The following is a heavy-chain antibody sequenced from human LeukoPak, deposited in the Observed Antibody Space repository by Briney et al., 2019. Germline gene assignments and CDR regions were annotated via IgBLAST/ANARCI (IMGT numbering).Heavy chain of an antibody. CDR1: GFTLSRFA. V-gene: IGHV3-48*01. D-gene: IGHD5-18*01. J-gene: IGHJ6*02. CDR2: ISSSSSTI. CDR3: AKEADTARVIYGRDF. Sequence: GGSLRLSCAASGFTLSRFAMSGVRQAPGKGREWVSYISSSSSTIYYAASVKGRFTISRGNAKNSLYLQMNSLRAEDTAVYYCAKEADTARVIYGRDFWGQGTTVTVSS.